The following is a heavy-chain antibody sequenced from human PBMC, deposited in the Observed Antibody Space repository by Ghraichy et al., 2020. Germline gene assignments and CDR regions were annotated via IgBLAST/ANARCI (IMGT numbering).Heavy chain of an antibody. V-gene: IGHV4-59*01. J-gene: IGHJ4*02. Sequence: SETLSLTCTVSGGSISSYYWSWIRQPPGKGLEWIGYIYYSGSTNYNPSLKSRVTISVDTSKNQFSLKLSSVIAADTAVYYCAREGRASYYYDSSGYPIYYFDYWGQGTLVTVSS. D-gene: IGHD3-22*01. CDR2: IYYSGST. CDR3: AREGRASYYYDSSGYPIYYFDY. CDR1: GGSISSYY.